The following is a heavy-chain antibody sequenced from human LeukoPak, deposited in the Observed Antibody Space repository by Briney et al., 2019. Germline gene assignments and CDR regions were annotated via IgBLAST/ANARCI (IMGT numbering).Heavy chain of an antibody. CDR3: AREARITIFGVVIIRWFDP. Sequence: SETLSLTCTVSGYSISSGYYWGWIRQPPGKGLEWIGSIYYSGSTYYNPSLKSRVSISVDTSKNQFSLKLSSVTAADTAVYYCAREARITIFGVVIIRWFDPWGQGTLVTVSS. J-gene: IGHJ5*02. CDR1: GYSISSGYY. CDR2: IYYSGST. D-gene: IGHD3-3*01. V-gene: IGHV4-38-2*02.